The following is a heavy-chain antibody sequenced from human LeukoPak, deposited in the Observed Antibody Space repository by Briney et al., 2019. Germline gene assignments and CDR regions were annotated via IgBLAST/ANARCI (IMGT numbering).Heavy chain of an antibody. Sequence: PSETLSLTCAVYGGSFSGYYWSWIRQPPGKGLEWIGEINHSGSTNYNPSLKSRVTISVDTSKNQFSLKLSSVTAADTAVYYCARTAYYYGSGSYYSFDYWGQGTLVTVSS. D-gene: IGHD3-10*01. CDR3: ARTAYYYGSGSYYSFDY. CDR1: GGSFSGYY. CDR2: INHSGST. J-gene: IGHJ4*02. V-gene: IGHV4-34*01.